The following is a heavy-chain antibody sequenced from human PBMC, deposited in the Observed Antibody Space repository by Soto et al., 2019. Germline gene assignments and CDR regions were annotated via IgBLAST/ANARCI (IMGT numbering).Heavy chain of an antibody. V-gene: IGHV3-23*01. CDR1: GFPFSSYA. CDR2: ISGSGGST. J-gene: IGHJ6*02. Sequence: PGVSLRLSCAASGFPFSSYAMSGVRKAPGKGLEWVSAISGSGGSTYYADSVKGRFTISRDNSKNTLYLQMNSLRAEDTAVYYCAKAKSGYDPRYCYYYGMDVWGQGNTVTVS. D-gene: IGHD5-12*01. CDR3: AKAKSGYDPRYCYYYGMDV.